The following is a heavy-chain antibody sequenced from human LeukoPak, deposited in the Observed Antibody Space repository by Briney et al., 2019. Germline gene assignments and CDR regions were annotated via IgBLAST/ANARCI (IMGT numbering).Heavy chain of an antibody. Sequence: PGGSLRLSCAASGFTFSTYSMSWVRQARGKGLEWVSAIRSGGENTYYADSVRGRFTISRDNSRGTLSLQMNSLRAEDTAVYFCAILSWDGRGSFYWGQGTLVTVSS. J-gene: IGHJ4*02. CDR1: GFTFSTYS. CDR2: IRSGGENT. V-gene: IGHV3-23*01. CDR3: AILSWDGRGSFY. D-gene: IGHD2/OR15-2a*01.